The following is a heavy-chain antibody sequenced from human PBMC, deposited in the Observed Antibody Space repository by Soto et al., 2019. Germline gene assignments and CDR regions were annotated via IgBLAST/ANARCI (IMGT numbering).Heavy chain of an antibody. CDR2: INHSGST. CDR1: GGSFSGYY. J-gene: IGHJ4*02. V-gene: IGHV4-34*01. Sequence: SETLSLTCAVYGGSFSGYYWSWIRQPPGKRLEWIGEINHSGSTNYNPSNKSRVTISVDTSKNQFSLKLSSVTAADTAVYYCASTRSNDKTTWGQGTLVTGAS. CDR3: ASTRSNDKTT. D-gene: IGHD3-22*01.